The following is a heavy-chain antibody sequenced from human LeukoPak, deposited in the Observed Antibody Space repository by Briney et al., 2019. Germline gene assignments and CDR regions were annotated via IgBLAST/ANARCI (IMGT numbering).Heavy chain of an antibody. Sequence: ASVKVFCKASGYTFTSYGISWVRQAPGQGLEWMGIINPSGGSISYAQKFQGRVTMTRDTSTSTVYMELSSLRSEDTAVYYCARERSPSVYYYYGMDVWGQGTTVTVSS. V-gene: IGHV1-46*01. D-gene: IGHD6-6*01. CDR1: GYTFTSYG. CDR2: INPSGGSI. CDR3: ARERSPSVYYYYGMDV. J-gene: IGHJ6*02.